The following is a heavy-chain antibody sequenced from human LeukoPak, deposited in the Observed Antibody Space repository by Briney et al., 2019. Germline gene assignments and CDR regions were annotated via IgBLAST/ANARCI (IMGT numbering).Heavy chain of an antibody. V-gene: IGHV5-51*01. Sequence: GESLKISCKGSGYSFTSYWIGWVRQMPGKGLGWMGIIYPGEYDTRYSPSSEGPVPISAAKSISTAYLPWSSLKASDTAMYYCARAPYCSSTSCYTEPYYFDDWAREPWSPSPQ. CDR2: IYPGEYDT. J-gene: IGHJ4*02. CDR1: GYSFTSYW. CDR3: ARAPYCSSTSCYTEPYYFDD. D-gene: IGHD2-2*02.